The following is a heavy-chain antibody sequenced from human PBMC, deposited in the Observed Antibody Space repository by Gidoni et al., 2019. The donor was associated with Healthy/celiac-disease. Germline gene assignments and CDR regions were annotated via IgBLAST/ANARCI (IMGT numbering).Heavy chain of an antibody. J-gene: IGHJ6*02. V-gene: IGHV1-46*01. Sequence: QVQLVQSGAEVKKPGASVKVSCKASGYTFTSYYMHWVRQAPGQGLEWMGIINPSGGSTSYAQKFQGRVTMTRDTSTSTVYMELSSLRSEDTAVYYCARGYCTNGVCPYYYYGMDVWGQGTTVTVSS. D-gene: IGHD2-8*01. CDR3: ARGYCTNGVCPYYYYGMDV. CDR2: INPSGGST. CDR1: GYTFTSYY.